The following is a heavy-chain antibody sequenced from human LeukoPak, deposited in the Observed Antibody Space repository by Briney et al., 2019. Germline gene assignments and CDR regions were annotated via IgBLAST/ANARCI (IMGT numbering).Heavy chain of an antibody. J-gene: IGHJ5*02. V-gene: IGHV3-30*03. CDR3: ARERGIAPAFRWNWFDP. Sequence: PGGSVRLSCAASGFIFNNYDIHWVRQAPGKGLEWVAVVSPDGDSDYFVDSVQGRFTIARDNSKNTVYLQMNSLRAEDTAVYYCARERGIAPAFRWNWFDPWGQGTLVSVSS. CDR1: GFIFNNYD. D-gene: IGHD6-13*01. CDR2: VSPDGDSD.